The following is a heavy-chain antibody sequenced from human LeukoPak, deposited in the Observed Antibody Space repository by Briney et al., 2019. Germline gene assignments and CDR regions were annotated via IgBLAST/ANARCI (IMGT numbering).Heavy chain of an antibody. J-gene: IGHJ3*02. D-gene: IGHD2-2*01. V-gene: IGHV4-34*01. Sequence: SETLSLTCAVYGGSFSGYYWSWIRQPPGKGLEWIGYIYHSGSTYYNPSLKSRVTISVDRSKNQFSLKLSSVTAADTAVYYCARIYCSSTSCYAFDIWGQGTMVTVSS. CDR3: ARIYCSSTSCYAFDI. CDR2: IYHSGST. CDR1: GGSFSGYY.